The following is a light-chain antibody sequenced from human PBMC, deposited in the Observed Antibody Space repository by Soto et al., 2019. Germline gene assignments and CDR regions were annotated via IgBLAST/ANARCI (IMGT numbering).Light chain of an antibody. J-gene: IGKJ4*01. V-gene: IGKV1-39*01. CDR2: AAS. CDR1: QSISSY. CDR3: QQSHSTPQALT. Sequence: DIQMTQSPSSLSASVGDRVTITCRASQSISSYLNWYQQKPGKAPKLLIYAASSLQSGVPSRFSGSGSGTDFTLTISSLQPEDFATYYCQQSHSTPQALTFGGGTKVEIK.